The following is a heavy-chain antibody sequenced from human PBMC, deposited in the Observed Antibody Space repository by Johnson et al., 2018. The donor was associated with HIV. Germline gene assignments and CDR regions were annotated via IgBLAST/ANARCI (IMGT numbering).Heavy chain of an antibody. CDR3: ARDFPSPLDAFDI. J-gene: IGHJ3*02. CDR2: IYSGGST. CDR1: SSNY. Sequence: VQLVESGGGVVQPGGSLRLSCVGSSNYKSWVRQAPGKGLEWVSVIYSGGSTYYADSVKGRFTISRDNSKNTLYLQMNSLRAEDTAVYYCARDFPSPLDAFDIWGQGTLVTVSS. V-gene: IGHV3-53*01.